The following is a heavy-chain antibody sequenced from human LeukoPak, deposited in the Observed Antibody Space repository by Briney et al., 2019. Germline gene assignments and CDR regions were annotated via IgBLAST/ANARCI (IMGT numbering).Heavy chain of an antibody. Sequence: GGSLRLSCAASGFTFSSYAMSWVRQAPGKGLEWVSGISWNSGSIGYADSVKGRFTISRDNAENSLYLQMNSLRAEDTAVYYCARDGAGPYYYYGMDVWGQGTTVTVSS. CDR2: ISWNSGSI. CDR3: ARDGAGPYYYYGMDV. CDR1: GFTFSSYA. D-gene: IGHD6-19*01. V-gene: IGHV3-9*01. J-gene: IGHJ6*02.